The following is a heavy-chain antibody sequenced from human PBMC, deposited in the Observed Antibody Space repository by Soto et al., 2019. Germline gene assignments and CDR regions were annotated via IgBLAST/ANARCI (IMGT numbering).Heavy chain of an antibody. D-gene: IGHD4-4*01. J-gene: IGHJ6*02. CDR2: INPNSGGT. V-gene: IGHV1-2*04. Sequence: ASVKVSCKASGYTFTGYYMHWVRQAPGQGLEWMGWINPNSGGTNYAQKFQGWVTMTRDTSISTAYMELSRLRSEDTAVYYCARGAARLYSNYAWYYYYGMDVWGQGTTVTVSS. CDR3: ARGAARLYSNYAWYYYYGMDV. CDR1: GYTFTGYY.